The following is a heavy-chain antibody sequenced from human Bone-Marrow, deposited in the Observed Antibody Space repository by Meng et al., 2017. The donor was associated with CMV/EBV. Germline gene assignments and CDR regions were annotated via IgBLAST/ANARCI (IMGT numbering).Heavy chain of an antibody. CDR2: ISSSSSYI. V-gene: IGHV3-21*01. J-gene: IGHJ4*02. D-gene: IGHD1-26*01. CDR3: ARVRPWGAFDH. CDR1: GFTFSSYS. Sequence: GESLKISCAASGFTFSSYSMNWVRQAPGKGLEWVSSISSSSSYIYYADSVKGRFTISRDNAKNSLYLQMNSLRAEDTAVYYCARVRPWGAFDHWGQGSLVTFSS.